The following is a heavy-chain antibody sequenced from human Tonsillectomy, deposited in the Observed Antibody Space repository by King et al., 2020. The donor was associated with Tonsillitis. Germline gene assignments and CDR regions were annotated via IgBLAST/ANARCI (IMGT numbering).Heavy chain of an antibody. CDR2: IRRKPNIYAT. Sequence: VQLVESGGGLVQPGGSLKLSCAASGFTFSGSAMHWVRQASGEGVAWLGRIRRKPNIYATVYAASLKGRFSISRDDSKNTPYLLMNSLKTEDTAVYYCTRGRFDVLSGFTDYWGQGTLVTVSS. D-gene: IGHD3-9*01. CDR3: TRGRFDVLSGFTDY. CDR1: GFTFSGSA. J-gene: IGHJ4*02. V-gene: IGHV3-73*02.